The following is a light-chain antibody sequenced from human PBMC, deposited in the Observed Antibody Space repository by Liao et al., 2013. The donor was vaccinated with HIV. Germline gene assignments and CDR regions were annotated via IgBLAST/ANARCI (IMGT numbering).Light chain of an antibody. CDR2: DHS. V-gene: IGLV3-1*01. J-gene: IGLJ2*01. CDR3: QAWDSSTRGHVV. Sequence: SYELTQPPSVSVSPGQTANITCSGGDWVDKRASWYQQRPGQSPVLIIYDHSKRPSGIPERFSGSTSGSTATLTISGTQAMDEADYYCQAWDSSTRGHVVFGGGTKLTVL. CDR1: DWVDKR.